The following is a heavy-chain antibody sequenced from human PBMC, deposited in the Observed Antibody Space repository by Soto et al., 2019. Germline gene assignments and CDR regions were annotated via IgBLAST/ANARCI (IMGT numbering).Heavy chain of an antibody. D-gene: IGHD1-7*01. CDR2: ISSNGGTT. CDR3: VRRVSGNYDY. Sequence: EVQLAESGGGMVQPGGSLRLSCVASGFTFSSYDMHWVRQAPGKGLEYVSSISSNGGTTYYGNSVKGRFTISRDNSKNRVYLQMGSLRAEDMAVYYCVRRVSGNYDYWGQGTLVTVSS. CDR1: GFTFSSYD. J-gene: IGHJ4*02. V-gene: IGHV3-64*01.